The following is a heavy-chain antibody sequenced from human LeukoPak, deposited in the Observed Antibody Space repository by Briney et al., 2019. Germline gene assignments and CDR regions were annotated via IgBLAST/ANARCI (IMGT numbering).Heavy chain of an antibody. J-gene: IGHJ4*02. CDR1: GFTFSSYG. V-gene: IGHV3-30*18. Sequence: GRSLRLSCAASGFTFSSYGMHWVRQAPGKGLEWVAVISYDGSNKYYADSVKGRFTISRDNSKNTLYLQMNSLRAEDTAVYYCAKEFQGIAVAGDFDYWGQGTLVTVSA. D-gene: IGHD6-19*01. CDR3: AKEFQGIAVAGDFDY. CDR2: ISYDGSNK.